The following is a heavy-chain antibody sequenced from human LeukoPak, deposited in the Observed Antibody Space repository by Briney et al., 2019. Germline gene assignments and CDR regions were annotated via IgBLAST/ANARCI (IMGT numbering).Heavy chain of an antibody. J-gene: IGHJ4*02. CDR2: INPNSGAT. CDR1: GYTFTGYY. Sequence: ASVNVSCKPSGYTFTGYYLHWVRQAPGQGLEWVGWINPNSGATDYAQNFQGRVTMTRDTSVTTAYMELSSLRSDDTAVYYCARDWNHEEIFDYWGQGTLVTVSS. D-gene: IGHD1-14*01. V-gene: IGHV1-2*02. CDR3: ARDWNHEEIFDY.